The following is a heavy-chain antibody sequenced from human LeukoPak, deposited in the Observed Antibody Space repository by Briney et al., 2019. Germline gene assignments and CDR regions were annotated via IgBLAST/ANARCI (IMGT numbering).Heavy chain of an antibody. D-gene: IGHD4-17*01. CDR2: IIPIFGTA. Sequence: SVMVSCKASGGTFSSYAISWVRQAPGQGLEWMGGIIPIFGTANYAQKFQGRVTITTDESTSTAYMELSSLRSEDTAVYYCARGNYGDHGAYFDYWGQGTLVTVSS. CDR1: GGTFSSYA. V-gene: IGHV1-69*05. J-gene: IGHJ4*02. CDR3: ARGNYGDHGAYFDY.